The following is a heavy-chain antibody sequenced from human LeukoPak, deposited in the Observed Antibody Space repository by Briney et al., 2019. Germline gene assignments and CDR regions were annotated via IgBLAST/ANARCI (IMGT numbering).Heavy chain of an antibody. D-gene: IGHD2-2*01. CDR3: ARQLGYCSSTSCYADKVDY. CDR1: GGSISSSSYY. J-gene: IGHJ4*02. CDR2: IYYSGST. V-gene: IGHV4-39*01. Sequence: PSETLSLTCTASGGSISSSSYYWGWIRQPPGKGLEWIGSIYYSGSTYYNPSLKSRATISVDTSKNQFSLKLSSVTAADTAVYYCARQLGYCSSTSCYADKVDYWGQGTLVTVSS.